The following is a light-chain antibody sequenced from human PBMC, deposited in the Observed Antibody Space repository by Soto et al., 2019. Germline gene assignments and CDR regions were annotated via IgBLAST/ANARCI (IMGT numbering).Light chain of an antibody. Sequence: QSALTQPASVSGSPGQSITISCTGTSSDVGGYNYVSWYHQHPGKAPKLMIYDVSNRPSGVSNRFSGSKSGNTASLTISGLQTEDEADYYCNSYTSSSTAVFGTGTKLTVL. CDR3: NSYTSSSTAV. CDR2: DVS. J-gene: IGLJ1*01. V-gene: IGLV2-14*03. CDR1: SSDVGGYNY.